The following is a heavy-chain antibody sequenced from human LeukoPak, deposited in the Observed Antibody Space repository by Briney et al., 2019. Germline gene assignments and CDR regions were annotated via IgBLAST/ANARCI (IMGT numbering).Heavy chain of an antibody. CDR2: ISDSGRRT. CDR1: GLTLSNYD. V-gene: IGHV3-23*01. CDR3: AKRGVVIRVILVGFHKEAYYFDF. Sequence: GVSLTLSCAVSGLTLSNYDMSWLRQAPGKGLEWCADISDSGRRTDYADSVKGRFTMCRDKPKNKLYLQMNSLRAEDTAVYFCAKRGVVIRVILVGFHKEAYYFDFWGQGALVTVSS. J-gene: IGHJ4*02. D-gene: IGHD3-22*01.